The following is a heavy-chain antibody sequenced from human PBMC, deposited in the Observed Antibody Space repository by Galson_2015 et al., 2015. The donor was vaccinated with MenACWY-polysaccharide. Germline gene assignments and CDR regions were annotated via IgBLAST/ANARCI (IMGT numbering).Heavy chain of an antibody. CDR3: ARERVGAGSYGWFDP. Sequence: SLRLSCAASGFTFSTYWMTWVRQAPGKGLEWEANIKKDGSEKYYVASVRGRFTISRDNAKNSLYLQMNILRAEDTAMYYCARERVGAGSYGWFDPWGQGTLVTVSS. D-gene: IGHD5-18*01. CDR2: IKKDGSEK. V-gene: IGHV3-7*01. J-gene: IGHJ5*02. CDR1: GFTFSTYW.